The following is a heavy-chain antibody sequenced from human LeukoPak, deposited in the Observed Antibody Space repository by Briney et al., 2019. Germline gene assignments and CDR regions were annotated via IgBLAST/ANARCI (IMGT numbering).Heavy chain of an antibody. CDR1: GFIFSSYG. CDR3: AKGAYCSRSSCYSDRFDP. J-gene: IGHJ5*02. V-gene: IGHV3-30*02. D-gene: IGHD2-2*01. Sequence: GGSLRLSCAASGFIFSSYGMHWVRQAPGKGLEWVAFIRYDGSNKYYVDSVEGRFTISRDNSKNTLDLQMNSLRAEDTAVYYCAKGAYCSRSSCYSDRFDPWGQGTLVTVSS. CDR2: IRYDGSNK.